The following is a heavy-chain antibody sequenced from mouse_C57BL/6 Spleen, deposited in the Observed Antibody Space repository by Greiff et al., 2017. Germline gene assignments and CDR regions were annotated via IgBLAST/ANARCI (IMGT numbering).Heavy chain of an antibody. Sequence: VQGVESGPGRVAPSQSLSITCTVSGFSLTSYGVSWVRQAPGEGLQWLGVIWGDGSTNYHSALISRLSISKDNSKSQVFVKLNSLQADDTATYHCAKEGYDYLGFAYWGQGTLVTVSA. CDR3: AKEGYDYLGFAY. J-gene: IGHJ3*01. CDR1: GFSLTSYG. CDR2: IWGDGST. V-gene: IGHV2-3*01. D-gene: IGHD2-4*01.